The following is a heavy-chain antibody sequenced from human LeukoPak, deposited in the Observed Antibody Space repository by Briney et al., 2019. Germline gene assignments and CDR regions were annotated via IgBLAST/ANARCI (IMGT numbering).Heavy chain of an antibody. V-gene: IGHV1-46*04. CDR1: GYTFTSYY. Sequence: ASVKLFCNASGYTFTSYYIHWVRHPPGQGLEWMGKISPSVGTTTYAEELEDRVTMTRGASTTTVHMELQSLRSEDTAVYYCARIRDYGSGIEGFDPWGQGTLVTVSS. J-gene: IGHJ5*02. CDR2: ISPSVGTT. CDR3: ARIRDYGSGIEGFDP. D-gene: IGHD3-10*01.